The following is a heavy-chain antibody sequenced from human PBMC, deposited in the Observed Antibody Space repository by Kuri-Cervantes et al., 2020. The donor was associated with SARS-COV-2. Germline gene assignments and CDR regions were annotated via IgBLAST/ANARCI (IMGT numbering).Heavy chain of an antibody. Sequence: GGSLRLSCAASGFTFSSYAMSWVRQAPGKGLEWVSAISGSGGSTYYADSVKGRFTISRDNSKNTLYLKMNSLRAEDTAVYYCARSPYSAAGGNWFDPWGQGTLVTVSS. CDR2: ISGSGGST. J-gene: IGHJ5*02. CDR1: GFTFSSYA. CDR3: ARSPYSAAGGNWFDP. V-gene: IGHV3-23*01. D-gene: IGHD6-13*01.